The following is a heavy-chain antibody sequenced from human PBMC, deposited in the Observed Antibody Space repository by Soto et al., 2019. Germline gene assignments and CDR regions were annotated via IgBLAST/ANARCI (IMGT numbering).Heavy chain of an antibody. D-gene: IGHD4-17*01. Sequence: PSDTLSLTCSVSGVSVSDKTYYWSWIRQPPGKRLEWIGYVYYSGTTNYNPSLKSRVTISVDLSKNRFSLRLSSVTTADTALYYCARTTAVPNTLRSRYFFDYWGQGTLVTVSS. V-gene: IGHV4-61*01. CDR1: GVSVSDKTYY. J-gene: IGHJ4*02. CDR2: VYYSGTT. CDR3: ARTTAVPNTLRSRYFFDY.